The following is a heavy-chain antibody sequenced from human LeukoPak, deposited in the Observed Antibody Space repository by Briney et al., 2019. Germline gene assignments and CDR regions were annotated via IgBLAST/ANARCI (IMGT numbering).Heavy chain of an antibody. CDR2: VRPYDGDT. CDR1: GYTFSSYV. Sequence: ASVKVSCKASGYTFSSYVISWVRQAPGQGLEWMGCVRPYDGDTSYAQKVQGRVTMTTDTSTNTAYMELRSLRSDDTAVYYCARVSGRYFDWLFPSYYYGMDVWGQGTTVTVSS. CDR3: ARVSGRYFDWLFPSYYYGMDV. D-gene: IGHD3-9*01. V-gene: IGHV1-18*04. J-gene: IGHJ6*02.